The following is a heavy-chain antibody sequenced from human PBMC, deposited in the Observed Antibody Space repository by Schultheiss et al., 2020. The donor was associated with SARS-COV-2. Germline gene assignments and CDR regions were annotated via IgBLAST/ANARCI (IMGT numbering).Heavy chain of an antibody. CDR3: ARGNGDCSSTGCYPWFFDL. D-gene: IGHD2-2*01. J-gene: IGHJ2*01. Sequence: ASVKVSCKASGGTFSNYGISWVRQAPGQGLEWMGWISAYNGDTKYAQKLQGRVTMTTDTSTSTAYMELRSLRSDDTALYYCARGNGDCSSTGCYPWFFDLWGRGTLVTVSS. CDR2: ISAYNGDT. CDR1: GGTFSNYG. V-gene: IGHV1-18*01.